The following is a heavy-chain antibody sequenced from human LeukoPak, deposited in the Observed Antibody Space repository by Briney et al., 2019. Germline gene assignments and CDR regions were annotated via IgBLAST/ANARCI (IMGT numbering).Heavy chain of an antibody. D-gene: IGHD4-17*01. CDR2: MYYRGIT. CDR1: GGPIGCLY. CDR3: ARPTDYGDAFDI. V-gene: IGHV4-59*08. J-gene: IGHJ3*02. Sequence: PSETLSLTCTVCGGPIGCLYWLWLRPPPGKGLEGIGYMYYRGITKYNPSLKSRVTISVDTSKNQFSLKLSSVTAADTAVYYCARPTDYGDAFDIWGQGTIVTVSS.